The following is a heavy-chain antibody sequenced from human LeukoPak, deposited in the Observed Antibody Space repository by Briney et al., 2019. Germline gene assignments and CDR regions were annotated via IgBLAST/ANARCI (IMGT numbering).Heavy chain of an antibody. Sequence: GGSLRLSCAASGFTFSDYYMSWIRQAPGKGLEWVSYISSSGSTIYYADSVKGRFTISRDNAKNSLYLQMNSLRAEDTAVYYCARPGSYCTNGVCYRSFDYWGQGTLVTVSS. V-gene: IGHV3-11*01. D-gene: IGHD2-8*01. J-gene: IGHJ4*02. CDR2: ISSSGSTI. CDR3: ARPGSYCTNGVCYRSFDY. CDR1: GFTFSDYY.